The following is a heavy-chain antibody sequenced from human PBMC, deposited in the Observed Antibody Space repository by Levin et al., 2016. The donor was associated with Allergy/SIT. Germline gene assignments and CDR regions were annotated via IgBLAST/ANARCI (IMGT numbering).Heavy chain of an antibody. V-gene: IGHV4-39*01. CDR3: ARHRREAVAADWFDP. CDR1: GGSISSNNYY. D-gene: IGHD6-19*01. J-gene: IGHJ5*02. Sequence: SETLSLTCTVSGGSISSNNYYWGWIRQPPGKGLEWIGNIYYSGSTYYNPSLKSRVTISVDTSKNQFSLKLSSVIAADTAVYYCARHRREAVAADWFDPWGRGTLVTVSS. CDR2: IYYSGST.